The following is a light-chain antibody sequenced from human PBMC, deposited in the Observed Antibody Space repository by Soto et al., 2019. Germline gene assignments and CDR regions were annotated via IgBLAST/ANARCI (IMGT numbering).Light chain of an antibody. Sequence: QSALTLPRSVSGSPGQSVTISCTGTSNDVGGYNFVSWYQQHPGKVPKLFIYDVSRRPSGVPDRFSGSKSGNTASLTISGLQAEDEAAYYCSSYAGSYTLVFGGGTKLTVL. CDR2: DVS. CDR1: SNDVGGYNF. CDR3: SSYAGSYTLV. J-gene: IGLJ2*01. V-gene: IGLV2-11*01.